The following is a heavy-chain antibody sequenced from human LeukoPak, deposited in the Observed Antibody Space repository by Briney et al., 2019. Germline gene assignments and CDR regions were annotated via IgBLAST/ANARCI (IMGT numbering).Heavy chain of an antibody. D-gene: IGHD3-10*01. Sequence: VASVKVSCKTSGYSCTAFYIHWVRLAPGQGLEWMGWIHPRSGETNYAYKFRGRVTMTRDTSISTTYMDLGSLGSDDTAVYYCARDGEYGTGSYYRGCFDYWGQGTLVTVSS. J-gene: IGHJ4*02. CDR1: GYSCTAFY. CDR3: ARDGEYGTGSYYRGCFDY. V-gene: IGHV1-2*02. CDR2: IHPRSGET.